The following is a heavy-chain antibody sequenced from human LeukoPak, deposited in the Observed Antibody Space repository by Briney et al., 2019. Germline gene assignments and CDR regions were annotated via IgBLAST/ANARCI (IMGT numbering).Heavy chain of an antibody. CDR2: INPNSGGT. CDR1: GYTFTGYY. Sequence: ASVKVSRKASGYTFTGYYMHWVRQAPGQGLEWMGWINPNSGGTNYAQKFQGRVTMTRDTSISTAYMELRRLRSDDTAVYYCARWNDPTQNYYHYGMDVWGQGTTVTVSS. V-gene: IGHV1-2*02. J-gene: IGHJ6*02. D-gene: IGHD1-1*01. CDR3: ARWNDPTQNYYHYGMDV.